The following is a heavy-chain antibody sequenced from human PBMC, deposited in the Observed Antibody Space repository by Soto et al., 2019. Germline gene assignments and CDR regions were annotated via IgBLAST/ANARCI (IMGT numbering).Heavy chain of an antibody. J-gene: IGHJ5*02. Sequence: GASVKVSCKASGYTFTSCGISWVRQATGQGLEWMGWISAYNGNTNYAQELQGRVTMTTDTSTSTAYMELRSLRSDDTAVYYCARDYYGSGRLNAHNWFDPWGQGTLVTVSS. D-gene: IGHD3-10*01. CDR3: ARDYYGSGRLNAHNWFDP. CDR1: GYTFTSCG. CDR2: ISAYNGNT. V-gene: IGHV1-18*01.